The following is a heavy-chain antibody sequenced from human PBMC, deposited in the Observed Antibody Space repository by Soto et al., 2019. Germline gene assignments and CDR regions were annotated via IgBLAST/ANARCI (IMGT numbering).Heavy chain of an antibody. CDR3: ASRYAPSEFDH. CDR1: GFTFSSYS. Sequence: GGSLRLWCAASGFTFSSYSMNWVRQAPGKGLEWVSSISSSSSYIYYADSVKGRVTIFVDTSKNEFSLKVTSVTAADTGVYFCASRYAPSEFDHWGQGSLVTVSS. V-gene: IGHV3-21*01. J-gene: IGHJ4*02. D-gene: IGHD2-2*01. CDR2: ISSSSSYI.